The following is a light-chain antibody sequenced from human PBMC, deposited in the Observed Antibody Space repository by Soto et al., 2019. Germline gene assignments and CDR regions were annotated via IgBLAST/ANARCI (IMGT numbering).Light chain of an antibody. CDR1: SSNIGSNY. Sequence: QSVLTQPPSVSATPGQKVTISCSGSSSNIGSNYVSWYQHLPGTAPKLRIYDNSMRPSGIPDRFSGSKSGTSATLGIAGLQTGDEADYYCGTWDTSLSAVLFGGGTKLTVL. J-gene: IGLJ2*01. CDR2: DNS. CDR3: GTWDTSLSAVL. V-gene: IGLV1-51*01.